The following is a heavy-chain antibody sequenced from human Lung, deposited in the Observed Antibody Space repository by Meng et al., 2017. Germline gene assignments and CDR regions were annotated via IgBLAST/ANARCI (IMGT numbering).Heavy chain of an antibody. Sequence: QLRTWGEGLVKPSGTLSLTCVCLGGSFSDYYWSWIRQPPGKGLEWIGEINHSGSNNYNPSLESRATISVDTSQNNLSLKLSSVTAADSAVYYCARGPTTMAHDFDYWGQGTLVTVSS. CDR3: ARGPTTMAHDFDY. CDR2: INHSGSN. D-gene: IGHD4-11*01. V-gene: IGHV4-34*01. CDR1: GGSFSDYY. J-gene: IGHJ4*02.